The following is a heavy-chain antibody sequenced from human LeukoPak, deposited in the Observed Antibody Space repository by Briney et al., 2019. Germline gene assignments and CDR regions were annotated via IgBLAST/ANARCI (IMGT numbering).Heavy chain of an antibody. V-gene: IGHV4-34*01. J-gene: IGHJ4*02. CDR1: AGSFSGYN. D-gene: IGHD2-21*01. CDR3: ARGLSCHVVVIAIWGYYFDY. CDR2: INHSEST. Sequence: SETLSLTCSVYAGSFSGYNWSWIPQPPGKGLEWIVEINHSESTNYNPSLKSRVTISVDTSKNQFSLKLSSVTAADTAVYYCARGLSCHVVVIAIWGYYFDYWGEGTLVSVSS.